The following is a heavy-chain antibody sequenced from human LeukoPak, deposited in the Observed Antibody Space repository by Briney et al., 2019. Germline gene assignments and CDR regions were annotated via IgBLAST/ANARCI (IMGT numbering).Heavy chain of an antibody. J-gene: IGHJ6*03. D-gene: IGHD2/OR15-2a*01. CDR2: IYTSGST. Sequence: PSGTLSLTCTVSGGSISSSSYYWGWIRQPAGKGLEWIGRIYTSGSTNYNPSLKSRVTMSVDTSKNQFSLKLSSVTAADTAVYYCARGSDSKRYYYYYMDVWGKGTTVTISS. CDR3: ARGSDSKRYYYYYMDV. V-gene: IGHV4-61*02. CDR1: GGSISSSSYY.